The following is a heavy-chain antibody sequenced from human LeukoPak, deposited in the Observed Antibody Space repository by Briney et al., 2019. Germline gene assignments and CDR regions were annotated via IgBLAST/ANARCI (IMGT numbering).Heavy chain of an antibody. CDR3: ASTNDDYRPPCYMDV. J-gene: IGHJ6*03. D-gene: IGHD4-11*01. CDR1: GGSISSYY. V-gene: IGHV4-4*09. CDR2: IYTSGST. Sequence: SETLSLTCTVSGGSISSYYWSWIRQPPGKGLEWIGYIYTSGSTNYNPSLKSRVTISVDTSKNQFSLKLSSVTAADTAVYYCASTNDDYRPPCYMDVWGKGTTVTVSS.